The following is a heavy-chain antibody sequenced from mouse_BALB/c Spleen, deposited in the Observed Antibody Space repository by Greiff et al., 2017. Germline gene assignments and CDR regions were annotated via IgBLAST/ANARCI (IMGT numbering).Heavy chain of an antibody. CDR1: GFTFSSYA. V-gene: IGHV5-9-4*01. J-gene: IGHJ1*01. CDR3: ARVGTATVVATPYWYFDV. Sequence: DVHLVESGGGLVKPGGSLKLSCAASGFTFSSYAMSWVRQSPEKRLEWVAEISSGGSYTYYPDTVTGRFTISRDNAKNTLYLEMSSLRSEDTAMYYCARVGTATVVATPYWYFDVWGAGTTVTVSS. D-gene: IGHD1-1*01. CDR2: ISSGGSYT.